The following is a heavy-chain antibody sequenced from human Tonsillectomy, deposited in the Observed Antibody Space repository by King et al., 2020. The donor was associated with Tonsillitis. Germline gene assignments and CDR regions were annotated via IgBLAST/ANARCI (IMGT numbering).Heavy chain of an antibody. J-gene: IGHJ4*02. CDR3: TTEFSGWVMFDY. Sequence: QLVQPGGGLVKPGGSLRLSCAASGFTFSSAWVSWVRQAPGKGLEWVGRIKSKTDGGTTDYAAPVNGRFTISRDDSKNTLYLHMNSLKTEDTALYYCTTEFSGWVMFDYWGQGTLVTVSS. CDR2: IKSKTDGGTT. CDR1: GFTFSSAW. D-gene: IGHD6-19*01. V-gene: IGHV3-15*01.